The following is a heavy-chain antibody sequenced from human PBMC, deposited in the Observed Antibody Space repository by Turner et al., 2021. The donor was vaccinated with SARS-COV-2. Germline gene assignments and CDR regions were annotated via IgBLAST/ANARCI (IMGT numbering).Heavy chain of an antibody. CDR1: GGSFSGFY. D-gene: IGHD5-18*01. Sequence: HVPLHQWGAGLFKSSEPLSLTCAVYGGSFSGFYWSWNRRPPGKGLECIGEINNNGSTKYNPSLKRRDTISVDTSKNQFSLKLSAVTAADTGVFDCARGGGYSYGALDYWGQGTLVTVSS. J-gene: IGHJ4*02. CDR3: ARGGGYSYGALDY. V-gene: IGHV4-34*01. CDR2: INNNGST.